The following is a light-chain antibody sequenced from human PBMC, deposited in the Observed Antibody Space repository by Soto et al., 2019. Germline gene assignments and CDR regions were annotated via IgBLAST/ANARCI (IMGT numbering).Light chain of an antibody. CDR1: GSDVGAYNL. CDR2: EVN. V-gene: IGLV2-23*02. CDR3: FAYAGTVAYV. J-gene: IGLJ1*01. Sequence: QSVLTQPASVSGSPGQSITISCAGTGSDVGAYNLVSWYQQHPGKAPKLLICEVNTRPSGISNRLSGSKSGDTASLTISGLQAEDEADYFCFAYAGTVAYVFGTGTKLTVL.